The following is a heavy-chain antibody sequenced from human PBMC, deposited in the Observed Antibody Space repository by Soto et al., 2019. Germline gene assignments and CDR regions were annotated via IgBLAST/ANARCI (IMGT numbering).Heavy chain of an antibody. D-gene: IGHD3-9*01. CDR1: GYTFTSYG. CDR2: ISAYNGNT. CDR3: GRTFYDILSGFPYYFDY. V-gene: IGHV1-18*01. Sequence: QVQLVQSGAEVKKPGASVKVSCKASGYTFTSYGISWVRQAPGQGLEWMGWISAYNGNTNYSQKLQGRVTMTTDTYTSTAYMELRRLKSDDTAVYYCGRTFYDILSGFPYYFDYRGQGTLVTVSS. J-gene: IGHJ4*02.